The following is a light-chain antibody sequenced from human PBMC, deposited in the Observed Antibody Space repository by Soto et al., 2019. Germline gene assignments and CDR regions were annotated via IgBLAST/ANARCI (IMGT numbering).Light chain of an antibody. CDR3: CSYIGSYSYV. CDR2: DVS. J-gene: IGLJ1*01. Sequence: QSVLTQPRSVCGSPGQSVTVSCTGTSSDVGGYDYVSWYQQYPGKAPKLMIYDVSKRPSGVPDRFSGSKSGNTASLTISGLQAEDEADYYCCSYIGSYSYVFGTGTKVTVL. CDR1: SSDVGGYDY. V-gene: IGLV2-11*01.